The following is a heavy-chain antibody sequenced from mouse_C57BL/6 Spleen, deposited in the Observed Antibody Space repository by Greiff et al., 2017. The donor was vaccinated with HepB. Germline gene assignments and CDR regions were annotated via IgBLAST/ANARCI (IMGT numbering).Heavy chain of an antibody. CDR2: IHPNSGST. D-gene: IGHD1-1*01. Sequence: QVQLQQPGAELVKPGASVKLSCKASGYTFTSYWMHWVKQRPGQGLEWIGMIHPNSGSTNYNEKFKSKATLTVDKSSSTAYMQLSSLTSEDSAVYYCARAGDYGSSDWYLDVWGTGTTVTGSS. J-gene: IGHJ1*03. CDR3: ARAGDYGSSDWYLDV. V-gene: IGHV1-64*01. CDR1: GYTFTSYW.